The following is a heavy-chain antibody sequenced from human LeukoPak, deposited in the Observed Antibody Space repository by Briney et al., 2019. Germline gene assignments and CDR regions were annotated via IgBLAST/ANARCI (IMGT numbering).Heavy chain of an antibody. CDR3: ARDRAEYGGNSLGY. CDR2: INHSGST. Sequence: PSETLSLTCAVYGGSFSGYYWSWIRQPPGKGLEWIGEINHSGSTNYNPSLKSRVTISVDTSKNQFSLKLSSVTAADTAVYYCARDRAEYGGNSLGYWGQGTLVTVSS. CDR1: GGSFSGYY. J-gene: IGHJ4*02. V-gene: IGHV4-34*01. D-gene: IGHD4-23*01.